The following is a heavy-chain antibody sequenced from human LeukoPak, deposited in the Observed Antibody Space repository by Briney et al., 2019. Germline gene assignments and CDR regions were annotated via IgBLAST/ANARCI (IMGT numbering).Heavy chain of an antibody. D-gene: IGHD3-9*01. V-gene: IGHV3-30-3*01. Sequence: PGRSLRLSCAASGFTFSSYAMHWVRQAPGKGLEWVAVISYDGSNKYYADSVKGRFTISRDNSKNTLYLQMNSLRAEDTAVYYCARVGYYDILTGFFDYWGQGTLVTVSS. J-gene: IGHJ4*02. CDR3: ARVGYYDILTGFFDY. CDR2: ISYDGSNK. CDR1: GFTFSSYA.